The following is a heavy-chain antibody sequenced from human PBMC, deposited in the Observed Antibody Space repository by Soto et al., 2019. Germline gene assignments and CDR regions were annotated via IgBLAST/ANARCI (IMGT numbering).Heavy chain of an antibody. Sequence: GSLRLSCAASGFNVGAFAVNWVRQAPGKGLEWVSGISVSDAFIYYADSVRGRFSISRDASENILYLQMNSLRVDDTALYYCTRETVAGITGLDYWGPGTLVTVSS. J-gene: IGHJ4*02. CDR2: ISVSDAFI. CDR1: GFNVGAFA. D-gene: IGHD1-20*01. CDR3: TRETVAGITGLDY. V-gene: IGHV3-23*01.